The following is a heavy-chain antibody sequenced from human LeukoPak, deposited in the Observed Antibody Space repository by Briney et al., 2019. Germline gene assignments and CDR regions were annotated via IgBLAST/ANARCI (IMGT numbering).Heavy chain of an antibody. CDR3: ARDKKDFWSGYYPWFDP. Sequence: EASVKVSCKASGYTFTSYGISWVRQAPGQGLEWMGWISAYNGNTNYAQKLQGRVTMTTDTSTSTAYMELRSLRSDDTAVYYCARDKKDFWSGYYPWFDPWGQGTLVTVSS. D-gene: IGHD3-3*01. J-gene: IGHJ5*02. V-gene: IGHV1-18*01. CDR1: GYTFTSYG. CDR2: ISAYNGNT.